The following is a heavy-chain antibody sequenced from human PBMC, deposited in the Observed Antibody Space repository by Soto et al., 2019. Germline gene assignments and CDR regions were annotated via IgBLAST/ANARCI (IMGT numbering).Heavy chain of an antibody. CDR3: ARDGPYYYGSGSYYALRATISSYFDY. J-gene: IGHJ4*02. V-gene: IGHV3-33*01. Sequence: GGSLRLSXAASGFTFSSYGMHWVRQAPGKGLEWVAVIWYDGSNKYYADSVKGRFTISRDNSKNTLYLQMNSLRAEDTAVYYCARDGPYYYGSGSYYALRATISSYFDYWGQGTLVTVSS. CDR1: GFTFSSYG. D-gene: IGHD3-10*01. CDR2: IWYDGSNK.